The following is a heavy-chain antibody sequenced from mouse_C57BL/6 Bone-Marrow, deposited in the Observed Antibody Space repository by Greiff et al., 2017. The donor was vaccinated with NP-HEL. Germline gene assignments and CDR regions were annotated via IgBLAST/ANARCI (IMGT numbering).Heavy chain of an antibody. Sequence: VQLQQSGAELAKPGASVKLSCKASGYTFTSYWMHWVKQRPGQGLEWIGYINPSSGYTKYNQKFKDKATLTADKSSSTAYMQLSSLTYEDSAVYYCARGRYDYGYAMDYWGQGTSVTVSS. V-gene: IGHV1-7*01. J-gene: IGHJ4*01. CDR1: GYTFTSYW. CDR3: ARGRYDYGYAMDY. CDR2: INPSSGYT. D-gene: IGHD2-4*01.